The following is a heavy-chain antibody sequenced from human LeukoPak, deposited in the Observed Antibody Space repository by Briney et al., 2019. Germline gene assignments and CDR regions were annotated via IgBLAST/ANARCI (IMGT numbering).Heavy chain of an antibody. V-gene: IGHV4-59*01. CDR2: IYYSGST. D-gene: IGHD6-19*01. CDR1: GGSFSGYY. CDR3: ARRRVAGTRYYGMNV. Sequence: SETLSLTCAVYGGSFSGYYWSWIRQPPGKGLEWIGYIYYSGSTNYNPSLKSRVTISVDTSKYQFSLKLSSVTAADTAVYYCARRRVAGTRYYGMNVWGQGTTVTVSS. J-gene: IGHJ6*02.